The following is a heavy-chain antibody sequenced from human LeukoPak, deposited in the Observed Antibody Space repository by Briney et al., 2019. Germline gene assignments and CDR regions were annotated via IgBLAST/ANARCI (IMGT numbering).Heavy chain of an antibody. Sequence: SETLSLTCTVSGGSLSSSSYYWGWIRQPPGKGLEWIGSIYYSGSTYYNPSLKSRVTISGDTSKNQFSLKLSSVTAADAAVYYCARYRGGSSGYLAGLTFDYWGQGTLVTVSS. CDR1: GGSLSSSSYY. V-gene: IGHV4-39*01. D-gene: IGHD3-22*01. CDR3: ARYRGGSSGYLAGLTFDY. CDR2: IYYSGST. J-gene: IGHJ4*02.